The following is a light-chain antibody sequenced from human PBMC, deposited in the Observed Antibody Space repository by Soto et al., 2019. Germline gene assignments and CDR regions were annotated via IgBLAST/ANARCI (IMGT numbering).Light chain of an antibody. CDR3: LSYTSSSSWV. Sequence: QSALTQPASVSGSPGQSITISCTGTSSDVGGYNYVSWYQQHPGKAPKLVIYEVSNRPSGVSNRFSGSKSGNTASLTISGLQAEDEGGYYCLSYTSSSSWVFGGGTKLTVL. CDR1: SSDVGGYNY. V-gene: IGLV2-14*01. J-gene: IGLJ3*02. CDR2: EVS.